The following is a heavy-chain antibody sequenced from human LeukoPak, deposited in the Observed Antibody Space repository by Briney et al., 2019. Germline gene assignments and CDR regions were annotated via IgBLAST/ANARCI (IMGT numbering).Heavy chain of an antibody. CDR1: GFTFSSYS. D-gene: IGHD3-22*01. Sequence: GGSLRLSCAASGFTFSSYSMNWVRQAPGKGLEWVSSISSSSSYIYYAGSVKGRFTISRDNAKNSLYLQMNSLRAEDTAVYYCARVYYYDSTGGGYWGQGTLVTVSS. CDR3: ARVYYYDSTGGGY. V-gene: IGHV3-21*01. J-gene: IGHJ4*02. CDR2: ISSSSSYI.